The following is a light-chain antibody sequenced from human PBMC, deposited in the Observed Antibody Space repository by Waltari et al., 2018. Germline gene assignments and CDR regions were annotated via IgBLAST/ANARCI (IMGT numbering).Light chain of an antibody. V-gene: IGLV2-14*01. CDR1: SSDVGGSNY. CDR3: SSYTSSSVYV. Sequence: QSALTQPASVSGSPGQSITISCTGTSSDVGGSNYVSWYQQHPGKAPKLMIYEVSNRPSGVSNRFSGSKSGNTASLTISGLQAEDEADYYCSSYTSSSVYVFGTGTKVTVL. CDR2: EVS. J-gene: IGLJ1*01.